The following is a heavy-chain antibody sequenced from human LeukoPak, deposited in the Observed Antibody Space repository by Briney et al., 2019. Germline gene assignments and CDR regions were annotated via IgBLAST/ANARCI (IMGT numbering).Heavy chain of an antibody. D-gene: IGHD2-8*01. CDR2: INHSGST. V-gene: IGHV4-34*01. CDR3: AVGYCTNGVCYTRQGGFDY. J-gene: IGHJ4*01. CDR1: GGSFSGYY. Sequence: SETLSLTCAVSGGSFSGYYCSWIRQPPGKGLEWIGEINHSGSTNYNPSLKSRVTISVDTSKNQFSLKLSSVTAADTAVYYCAVGYCTNGVCYTRQGGFDYWGQRNMVNVSS.